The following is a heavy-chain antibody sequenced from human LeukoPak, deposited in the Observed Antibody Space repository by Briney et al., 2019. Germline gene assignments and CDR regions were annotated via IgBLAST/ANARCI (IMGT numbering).Heavy chain of an antibody. J-gene: IGHJ4*02. CDR2: ISGSGGST. CDR1: GFTFSSYA. CDR3: AKVKDSSGYYSPYFDY. Sequence: GGSLRLSCAASGFTFSSYAMSWVRQAPGKGLEWVSAISGSGGSTYYADFVKGRFTISRDNSKNTLYLQMNSLRAEDTAVYYCAKVKDSSGYYSPYFDYWGQGTLVTVSS. V-gene: IGHV3-23*01. D-gene: IGHD3-22*01.